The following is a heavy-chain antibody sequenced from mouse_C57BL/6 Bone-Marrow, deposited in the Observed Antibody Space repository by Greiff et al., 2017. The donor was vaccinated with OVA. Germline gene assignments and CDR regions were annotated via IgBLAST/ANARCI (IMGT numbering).Heavy chain of an antibody. Sequence: VQLVESGAELARPGASVKMSCKASGYTFTSYTMHWVKQRPGQGLEWIGYINPSSGYTKYNQKFKDKATLTADKSSSTAYMQLSSLTSEDSAVYYCSLLRYAMDYWGQGTSVTVSS. CDR2: INPSSGYT. CDR3: SLLRYAMDY. V-gene: IGHV1-4*01. J-gene: IGHJ4*01. D-gene: IGHD1-1*01. CDR1: GYTFTSYT.